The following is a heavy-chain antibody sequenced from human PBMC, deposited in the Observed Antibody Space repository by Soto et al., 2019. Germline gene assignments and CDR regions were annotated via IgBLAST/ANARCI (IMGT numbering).Heavy chain of an antibody. D-gene: IGHD6-6*01. V-gene: IGHV1-2*02. J-gene: IGHJ5*02. CDR3: AKDYTRQLAYWLDP. Sequence: QVQLVQSGAAVKKPGASVKVSCKASGFSFTGYYIHWLRQAPAQGLEWRGWINAHSGGTEYAQKLQGRVTLTRDTSIAPADLTVTSLTSDDTALYYCAKDYTRQLAYWLDPWGQGTQVTVSS. CDR2: INAHSGGT. CDR1: GFSFTGYY.